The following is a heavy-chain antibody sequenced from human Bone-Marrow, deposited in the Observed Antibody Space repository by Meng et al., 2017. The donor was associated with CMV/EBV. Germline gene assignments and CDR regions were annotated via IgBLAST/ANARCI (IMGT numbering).Heavy chain of an antibody. CDR2: INWSGSRI. J-gene: IGHJ4*02. Sequence: GGSLRLSCEASGFTYDVYGMHWVRQVPGKGLEWVSGINWSGSRIGYADSVKGRFTISRDNAKNSLYLQMNSLRVEDTAFYYCAKDRFGFGGAYDYWGQGTLVTVSS. D-gene: IGHD3-10*01. CDR3: AKDRFGFGGAYDY. CDR1: GFTYDVYG. V-gene: IGHV3-9*01.